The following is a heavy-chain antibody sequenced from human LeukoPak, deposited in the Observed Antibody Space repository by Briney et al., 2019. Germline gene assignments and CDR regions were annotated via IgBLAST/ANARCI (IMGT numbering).Heavy chain of an antibody. CDR2: IYYSGST. CDR3: ARQPSGSFLFDC. Sequence: SETLSLTCTVSGGSISSYYWSWIRQPPGKGLEWIGYIYYSGSTNYNPSLKSRVTISVDTSKNQFSLKLSSVTAADTAVYYCARQPSGSFLFDCWGQGTLVTVSS. J-gene: IGHJ4*02. V-gene: IGHV4-59*01. CDR1: GGSISSYY. D-gene: IGHD1-26*01.